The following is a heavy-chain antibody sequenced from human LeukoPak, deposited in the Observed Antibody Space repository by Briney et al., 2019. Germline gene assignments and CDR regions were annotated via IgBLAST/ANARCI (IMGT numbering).Heavy chain of an antibody. CDR1: GLTFSSSW. D-gene: IGHD4-23*01. V-gene: IGHV3-7*01. Sequence: GGSLRLSCAVSGLTFSSSWMDWVRQAPGKGLEWVASINPDGNKKYSADSVKGRFSISRDNAKNTLYLQMNSLRVEDTAVYYCARGRPHGNDYWGQGTLVTVSS. CDR2: INPDGNKK. J-gene: IGHJ4*02. CDR3: ARGRPHGNDY.